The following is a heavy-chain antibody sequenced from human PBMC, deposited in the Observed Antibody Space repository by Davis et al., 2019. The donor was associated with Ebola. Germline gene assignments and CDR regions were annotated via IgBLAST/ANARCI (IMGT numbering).Heavy chain of an antibody. Sequence: GESLIISCAASGFTFSSYWMHSVRQAQGKGLVWVSRINSDGSSTSYADSVKGRFTISRDNAKNTLYLQMNSLRAEDTAVYYCARAGYSSGWYKGQYSAFDIWGQGTMVTVSS. V-gene: IGHV3-74*01. CDR2: INSDGSST. CDR1: GFTFSSYW. CDR3: ARAGYSSGWYKGQYSAFDI. J-gene: IGHJ3*02. D-gene: IGHD6-19*01.